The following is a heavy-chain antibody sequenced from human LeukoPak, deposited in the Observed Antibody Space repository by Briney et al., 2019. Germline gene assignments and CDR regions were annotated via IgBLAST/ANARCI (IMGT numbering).Heavy chain of an antibody. J-gene: IGHJ4*02. D-gene: IGHD3-22*01. CDR2: IYHSGST. CDR1: GGSISGYY. CDR3: ARLFNIDYHDSSGFSGFDY. Sequence: SETLSLTCTVSGGSISGYYWNWIRQPPGKGLEWIGEIYHSGSTNYNPSLKSRVTISVDKSKNQFSLKLSSVTAADTAVYYCARLFNIDYHDSSGFSGFDYWGQGTLVTVSS. V-gene: IGHV4-59*12.